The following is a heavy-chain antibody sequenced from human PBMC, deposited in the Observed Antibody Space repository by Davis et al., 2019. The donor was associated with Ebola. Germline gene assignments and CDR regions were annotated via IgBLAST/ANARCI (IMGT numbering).Heavy chain of an antibody. Sequence: GESLKISCKGSGYSFTTYWIVWVRQMPGKGLECMGIIFPGDSDTRYSPSFQGQVTISADKSMSTAYLQWSSLKASDTAIYYCARGTNGYNPGGYFDSWGQGTLVTVSS. CDR2: IFPGDSDT. V-gene: IGHV5-51*01. CDR1: GYSFTTYW. J-gene: IGHJ4*02. CDR3: ARGTNGYNPGGYFDS. D-gene: IGHD5-24*01.